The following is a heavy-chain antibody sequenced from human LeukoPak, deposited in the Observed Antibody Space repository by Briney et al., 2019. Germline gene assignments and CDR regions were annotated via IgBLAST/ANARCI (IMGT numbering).Heavy chain of an antibody. D-gene: IGHD5-12*01. J-gene: IGHJ4*02. Sequence: TGGSLRLSCAASGLSFRDFWMTWVRQAPGKGLEWVANINQGGSVKYYVDSVKGRFTISRDDAESSLYVQMNSLRDEDTAVYYCARFGYSGWNLEYWGQGTLVTVSS. CDR3: ARFGYSGWNLEY. CDR1: GLSFRDFW. CDR2: INQGGSVK. V-gene: IGHV3-7*01.